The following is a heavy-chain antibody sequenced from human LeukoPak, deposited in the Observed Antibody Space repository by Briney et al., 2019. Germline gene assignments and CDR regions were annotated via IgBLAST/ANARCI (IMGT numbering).Heavy chain of an antibody. CDR1: GFTFSSYA. CDR2: IRGNGGST. CDR3: AKGHGGSTWYMGGDY. D-gene: IGHD6-13*01. J-gene: IGHJ4*02. Sequence: PGESLRLSCAASGFTFSSYAMSCVRQAPGKGLEWVSGIRGNGGSTYYADSVKGRLIISRDNSKNTLYLQMNSLRAEDTAVYYCAKGHGGSTWYMGGDYWGQGTLVTVSS. V-gene: IGHV3-23*01.